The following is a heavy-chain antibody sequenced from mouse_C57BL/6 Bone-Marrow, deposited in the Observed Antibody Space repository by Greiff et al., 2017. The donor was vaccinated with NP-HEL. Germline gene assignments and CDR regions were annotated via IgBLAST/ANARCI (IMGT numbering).Heavy chain of an antibody. CDR2: ISSGGDYI. CDR3: TRDRDSRAWFAY. J-gene: IGHJ3*01. D-gene: IGHD3-1*01. CDR1: GFTFSSYA. V-gene: IGHV5-9-1*02. Sequence: EVKLMESGEGLVKPGGSLKLSCAASGFTFSSYAMSWVRQTPEKRLEWVAYISSGGDYIYYADTVKGRFTISRDNARNTLYLQMSSLKSEDTAMYYCTRDRDSRAWFAYWGQGTLVTVSA.